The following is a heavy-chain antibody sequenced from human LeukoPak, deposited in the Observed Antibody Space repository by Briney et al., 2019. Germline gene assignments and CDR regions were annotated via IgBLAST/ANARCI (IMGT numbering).Heavy chain of an antibody. V-gene: IGHV3-21*01. Sequence: GGSLRLSCAASGFTFSSYSMNWVRQAPGKGLEWVSSISSSSSYIYYADSVKGRFTISRDNAKNSLYLQMNSLRAEDTAVYYCARNYDILTGYPNDAFDIWGQGTMVTVSS. CDR2: ISSSSSYI. J-gene: IGHJ3*02. D-gene: IGHD3-9*01. CDR3: ARNYDILTGYPNDAFDI. CDR1: GFTFSSYS.